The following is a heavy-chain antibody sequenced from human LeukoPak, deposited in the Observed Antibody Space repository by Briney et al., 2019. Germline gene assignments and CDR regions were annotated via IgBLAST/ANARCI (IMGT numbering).Heavy chain of an antibody. CDR1: GGSFTIYY. CDR2: INHSGDT. D-gene: IGHD1/OR15-1a*01. J-gene: IGHJ5*02. V-gene: IGHV4-34*01. Sequence: SETLSLTCNVSGGSFTIYYWSWIRQTPEKGLEWIGQINHSGDTSYNPSLRSRVTLSVDRSKNQFSLKVTSVTAADTGVYYCARGPGTVGLSPWGQGTLVTVSS. CDR3: ARGPGTVGLSP.